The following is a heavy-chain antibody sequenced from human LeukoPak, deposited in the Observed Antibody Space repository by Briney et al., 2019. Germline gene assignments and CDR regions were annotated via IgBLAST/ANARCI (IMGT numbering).Heavy chain of an antibody. D-gene: IGHD7-27*01. J-gene: IGHJ5*02. CDR3: ARHDPGWFDT. V-gene: IGHV4-59*08. CDR2: IHYSGST. CDR1: GGAISSYY. Sequence: SETLSLTCTVSGGAISSYYWSWIQQPPGKGLEWIGYIHYSGSTNYNPSLKSRATISVDTSKAHFSLKLSSATAADTAVYYCARHDPGWFDTWGQGTLVTVSS.